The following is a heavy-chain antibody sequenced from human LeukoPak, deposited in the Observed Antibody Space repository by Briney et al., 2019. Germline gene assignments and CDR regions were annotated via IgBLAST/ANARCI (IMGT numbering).Heavy chain of an antibody. Sequence: PSETLSLTCAVYGGSFSGYYWSWIRQPPGKGPEWIGEINHSGSTNYNPSLKSRVTISVDTSKNQFSLKLSSVTAADTAVYYCARVGFYYGSGSFPFDYWGQGTLVTVSS. D-gene: IGHD3-10*01. CDR1: GGSFSGYY. CDR3: ARVGFYYGSGSFPFDY. CDR2: INHSGST. J-gene: IGHJ4*02. V-gene: IGHV4-34*01.